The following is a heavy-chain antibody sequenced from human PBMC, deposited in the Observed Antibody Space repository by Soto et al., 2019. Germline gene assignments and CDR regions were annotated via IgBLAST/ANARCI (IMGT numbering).Heavy chain of an antibody. CDR3: ARPDCISTSCHNGSRYFFDY. D-gene: IGHD2-2*02. CDR2: IYPGASDA. J-gene: IGHJ4*02. Sequence: GESLKISCKGSGYNFNTYWIAWVRQMPGEGPEWMGIIYPGASDARYRPSFQGQVTISADKSTSTAYMQWTSLKASDTAMYYCARPDCISTSCHNGSRYFFDYWGRGPLVTVSS. CDR1: GYNFNTYW. V-gene: IGHV5-51*01.